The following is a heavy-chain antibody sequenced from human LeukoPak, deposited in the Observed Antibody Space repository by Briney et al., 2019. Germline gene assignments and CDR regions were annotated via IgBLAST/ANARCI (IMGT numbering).Heavy chain of an antibody. Sequence: PSETLSLTCTVSGGSIKSYYWTWIRQPPGRGLEWIGSIYYSGSANYNPSLKSRVTISVDTSKNQFSLKLSSVTAADTAVYYCARIREGKNSAYPPSDYRGPGTLVTVSS. V-gene: IGHV4-59*01. CDR2: IYYSGSA. CDR3: ARIREGKNSAYPPSDY. CDR1: GGSIKSYY. J-gene: IGHJ4*02. D-gene: IGHD3-22*01.